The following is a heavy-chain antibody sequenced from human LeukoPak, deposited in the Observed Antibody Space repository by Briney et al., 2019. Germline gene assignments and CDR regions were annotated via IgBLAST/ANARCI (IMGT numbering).Heavy chain of an antibody. D-gene: IGHD2-21*01. V-gene: IGHV3-23*01. CDR2: ISGSGGMT. J-gene: IGHJ4*02. CDR3: ANNHYFFDY. CDR1: GFTFSNYA. Sequence: GGSLRLSCAASGFTFSNYAMSWVRQAPGKGLEWVSVISGSGGMTYYADSVKGRFTISRDNSKNTLYLQMNSLRAEDTAVYYCANNHYFFDYWGQGTPVTVSS.